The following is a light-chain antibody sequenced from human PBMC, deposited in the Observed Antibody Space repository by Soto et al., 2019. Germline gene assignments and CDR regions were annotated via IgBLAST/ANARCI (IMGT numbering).Light chain of an antibody. Sequence: IQMTQSPSSLSASVGDRVTITCRASQGINNYLAWYQQKPGKVPKLLIYAASSLQSGVPSRFSGRGSGTDFTLTISSLQPEDFATYYCLQDYDYPRTFGQGTKVDIK. J-gene: IGKJ1*01. CDR2: AAS. V-gene: IGKV1-6*01. CDR1: QGINNY. CDR3: LQDYDYPRT.